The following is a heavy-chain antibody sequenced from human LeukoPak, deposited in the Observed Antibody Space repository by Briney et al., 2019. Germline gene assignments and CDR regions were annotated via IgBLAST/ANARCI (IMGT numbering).Heavy chain of an antibody. CDR1: GYTFTSYA. J-gene: IGHJ4*02. Sequence: ASVKVSCRASGYTFTSYAMHWVRQAPGQRLEWMGWINAGNGNTKYSQKFQGRVTITRDTSASTAYMELRSLRSDDTAVYYCARDYYYDSSGPLGKPNNFDYWGQGTLVTVSS. CDR2: INAGNGNT. CDR3: ARDYYYDSSGPLGKPNNFDY. D-gene: IGHD3-22*01. V-gene: IGHV1-3*01.